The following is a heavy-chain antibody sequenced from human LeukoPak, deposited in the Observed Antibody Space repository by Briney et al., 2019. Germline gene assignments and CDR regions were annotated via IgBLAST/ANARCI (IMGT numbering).Heavy chain of an antibody. CDR2: IYYSGST. J-gene: IGHJ6*03. V-gene: IGHV4-59*01. Sequence: PSETLSPTCTVSGGSISSYYWSWIRQPPGKGLEWIGYIYYSGSTNYNPSLKSRVTISVDTSKNQFSLKLSSVTAADTAVYYCARESIAARALLDYYYYMDVWGKGTTVTVSS. D-gene: IGHD6-6*01. CDR3: ARESIAARALLDYYYYMDV. CDR1: GGSISSYY.